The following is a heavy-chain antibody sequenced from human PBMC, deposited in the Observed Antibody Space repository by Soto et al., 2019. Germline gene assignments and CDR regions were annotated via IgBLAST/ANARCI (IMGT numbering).Heavy chain of an antibody. Sequence: EVQLVESGGGFVQPGGSLRLSCAASEFTFSGRSVHWVRQAPGKGLVWVSGIDKVGTDSTYADSVKGRFTSSRDNAKNTVYLQMTSMRVEDTAVYYCARGWFGPDVWGKGTTVTVSS. CDR2: IDKVGTDS. J-gene: IGHJ6*03. V-gene: IGHV3-74*01. D-gene: IGHD3-10*01. CDR3: ARGWFGPDV. CDR1: EFTFSGRS.